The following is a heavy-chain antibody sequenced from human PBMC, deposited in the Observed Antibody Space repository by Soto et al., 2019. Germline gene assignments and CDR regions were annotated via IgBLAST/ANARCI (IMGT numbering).Heavy chain of an antibody. CDR3: ASNIVATIHSTVTTEATFDY. CDR1: GGTFSSYT. D-gene: IGHD5-12*01. Sequence: QVQLVQSGAEVKKPGSSVKVSCKASGGTFSSYTISWVRQAPGQGLEWMGRIIPILGIANYAQKFQGRVTINADKSXXTXYXXLSSLRSEDTAVYYCASNIVATIHSTVTTEATFDYWGQGTLVTVSS. V-gene: IGHV1-69*02. J-gene: IGHJ4*02. CDR2: IIPILGIA.